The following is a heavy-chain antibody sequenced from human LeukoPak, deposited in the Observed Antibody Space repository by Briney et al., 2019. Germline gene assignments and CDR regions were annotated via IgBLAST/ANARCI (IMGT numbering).Heavy chain of an antibody. CDR2: ISRSGNTK. CDR3: ARDVESSNWDHFDY. V-gene: IGHV3-48*02. D-gene: IGHD6-13*01. Sequence: PGGSLRLSCAASGFIFSNYAIHWVRQAPGKGLEWISYISRSGNTKYYPDSVKGRFTISRDNAKNSLYLQMNSLRDEDTAVYYCARDVESSNWDHFDYWGQGTLVTVSS. J-gene: IGHJ4*02. CDR1: GFIFSNYA.